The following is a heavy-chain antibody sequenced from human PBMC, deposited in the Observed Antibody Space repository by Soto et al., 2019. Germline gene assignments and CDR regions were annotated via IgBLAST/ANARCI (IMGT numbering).Heavy chain of an antibody. CDR1: GFTFSSYS. CDR2: ISSSSSYI. Sequence: PGGSLRLSCAASGFTFSSYSMNWVRQAPGKGLEWVSSISSSSSYIYYADSVKGRFTISRDNAKNSLYLQMNSLRAEDTAVYYCASSHIAVAPYGMDVWGQGTTVTVSS. V-gene: IGHV3-21*01. D-gene: IGHD6-13*01. CDR3: ASSHIAVAPYGMDV. J-gene: IGHJ6*02.